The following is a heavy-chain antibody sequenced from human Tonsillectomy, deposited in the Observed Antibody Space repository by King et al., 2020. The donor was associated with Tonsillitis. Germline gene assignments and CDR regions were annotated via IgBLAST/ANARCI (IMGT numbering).Heavy chain of an antibody. CDR1: GFTFSSYT. Sequence: VQLVESGGGVVQPGRSLRLSCAASGFTFSSYTIHWVRQAPGKGLEWVAVISYDGSKKYYADSVKGRFTISRDNSKNTLYLQMSSLRAEDTAVYYCARAADILVVIADIDYWGQGTLVTVSS. V-gene: IGHV3-30*14. J-gene: IGHJ4*02. CDR3: ARAADILVVIADIDY. CDR2: ISYDGSKK. D-gene: IGHD2-15*01.